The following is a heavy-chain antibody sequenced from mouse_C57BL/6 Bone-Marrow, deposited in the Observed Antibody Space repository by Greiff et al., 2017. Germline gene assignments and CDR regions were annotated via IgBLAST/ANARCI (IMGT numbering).Heavy chain of an antibody. J-gene: IGHJ4*01. CDR1: GYTFTSYT. D-gene: IGHD2-4*01. CDR3: ARSGYDDDEEDY. V-gene: IGHV1-4*01. CDR2: INPSSGYT. Sequence: VQLQQSGAELARPGASVKMSCKASGYTFTSYTMHWVKQRPGQGLEWIGYINPSSGYTKYNQKFKDKATLTADKSSSTAYMQLSSLTSEDSAVYYCARSGYDDDEEDYWGQGTSVTVSS.